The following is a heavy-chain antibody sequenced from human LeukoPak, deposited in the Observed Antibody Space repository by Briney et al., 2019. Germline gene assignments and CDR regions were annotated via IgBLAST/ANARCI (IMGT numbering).Heavy chain of an antibody. Sequence: ASAKVSCKASGYIFDIYALIWVRQAPGQGLELMGWISTNTGNPTYAQGFTGRFVFSLDTSVSTAYLQISSLKAEDTAVYYCARDYTLTLGTTTYFQHWGQGTLVTVSS. CDR2: ISTNTGNP. CDR1: GYIFDIYA. CDR3: ARDYTLTLGTTTYFQH. D-gene: IGHD1-7*01. J-gene: IGHJ1*01. V-gene: IGHV7-4-1*02.